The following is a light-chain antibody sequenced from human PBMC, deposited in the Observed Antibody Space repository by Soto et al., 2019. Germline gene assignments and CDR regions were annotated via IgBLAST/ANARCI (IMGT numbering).Light chain of an antibody. J-gene: IGKJ3*01. CDR2: DAS. CDR1: QRVSSY. CDR3: QQRINWLFT. V-gene: IGKV3-11*01. Sequence: EIVLTQSPATLSLSPGESATLSCRASQRVSSYLAWYQQKPGQAPRLLSYDASNRATGIPARFSGSGCGTAFTLTISSLEPEDFAVEYCQQRINWLFTFGPGTKVHIK.